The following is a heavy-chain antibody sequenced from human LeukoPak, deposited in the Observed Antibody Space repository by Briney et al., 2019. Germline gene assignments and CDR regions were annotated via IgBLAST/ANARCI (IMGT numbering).Heavy chain of an antibody. J-gene: IGHJ4*02. CDR3: AKGPRRITMVRGVYFDY. CDR1: EFSVGSNY. Sequence: GGSLRLSCAASEFSVGSNYMTWVRQAPGKGLEWVSLIYSGGSTYYADSVKGRFTISRDNSKNTLYLQMNSLRAEDTAVYYCAKGPRRITMVRGVYFDYWGQGTLVTVSS. CDR2: IYSGGST. V-gene: IGHV3-66*01. D-gene: IGHD3-10*01.